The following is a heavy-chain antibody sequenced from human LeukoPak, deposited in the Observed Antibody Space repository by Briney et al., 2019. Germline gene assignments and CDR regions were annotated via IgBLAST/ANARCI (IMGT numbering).Heavy chain of an antibody. CDR3: AKGDTTWELPHDY. CDR1: GFSFSSYA. V-gene: IGHV3-23*01. Sequence: GGSLRLSCAASGFSFSSYAMNWVRQAPGKGLEWVSRINWNGDNIKYADSVKDRFTISRDNAKNTLYLQMNSLRAEDTAVYYCAKGDTTWELPHDYWGQGTLVTVSS. CDR2: INWNGDNI. D-gene: IGHD1-26*01. J-gene: IGHJ4*02.